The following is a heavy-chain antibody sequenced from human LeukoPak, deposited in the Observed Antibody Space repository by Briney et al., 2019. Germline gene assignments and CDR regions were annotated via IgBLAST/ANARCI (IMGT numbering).Heavy chain of an antibody. V-gene: IGHV3-23*01. Sequence: GSLRLSCAASGFTFSSYEMNWVRQAPGKGLEWVSTISNSDGSTYYADSVKGRFTISRDNSENTLYLQMNSLRAEDTAVYYCAKATGYLLWGQGTLVTVSS. D-gene: IGHD1-14*01. J-gene: IGHJ4*02. CDR2: ISNSDGST. CDR3: AKATGYLL. CDR1: GFTFSSYE.